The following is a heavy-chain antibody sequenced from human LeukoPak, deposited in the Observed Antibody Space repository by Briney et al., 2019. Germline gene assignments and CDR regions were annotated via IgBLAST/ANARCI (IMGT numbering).Heavy chain of an antibody. CDR3: ATVPRYCSSTSCHYFDY. D-gene: IGHD2-2*01. V-gene: IGHV5-51*01. CDR1: GYSFTSYW. Sequence: GESLEISCKGSGYSFTSYWIGWVRQMPGKGLEWMGIIYPGDSDTRYSPSFQGQVTISADKSISTAYLQWSSLKASDTAMYYCATVPRYCSSTSCHYFDYWGQGTLVTVSS. J-gene: IGHJ4*02. CDR2: IYPGDSDT.